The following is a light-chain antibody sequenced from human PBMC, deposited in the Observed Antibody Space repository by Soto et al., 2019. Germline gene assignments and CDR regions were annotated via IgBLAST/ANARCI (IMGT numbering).Light chain of an antibody. Sequence: QSVLTQPPSASGSPGQSVTISCTGTSSDVVGYNYVSWYQQHPGKAPKLMIYEVSKRPSGVPNRFSGSKSGNTASLAISGLQAEDEADYYCCSYTTSNTRQIVFGTGTMVTVL. CDR3: CSYTTSNTRQIV. CDR1: SSDVVGYNY. J-gene: IGLJ1*01. CDR2: EVS. V-gene: IGLV2-8*01.